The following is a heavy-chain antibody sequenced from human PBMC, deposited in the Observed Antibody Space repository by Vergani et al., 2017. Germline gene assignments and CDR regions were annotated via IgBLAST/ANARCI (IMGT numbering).Heavy chain of an antibody. J-gene: IGHJ4*02. CDR1: GFSLSTSGVG. CDR2: IYWDDDK. CDR3: PRIVRVGATTSSPFDD. Sequence: QITLKESGPTLVKPTQTLTLTCTFSGFSLSTSGVGVGWIRQPPGKALEWLALIYWDDDKRYSPSLKSRLTITKDTSKNQVVLTMTNMDPVDTATYYCPRIVRVGATTSSPFDDGGQGSLVTVSS. D-gene: IGHD1-26*01. V-gene: IGHV2-5*02.